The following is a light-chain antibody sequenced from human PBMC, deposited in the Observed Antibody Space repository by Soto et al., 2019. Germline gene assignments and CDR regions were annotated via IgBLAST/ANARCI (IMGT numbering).Light chain of an antibody. V-gene: IGKV3-20*01. J-gene: IGKJ1*01. CDR3: QQYVSSPWT. Sequence: EIVLTQSPGTLSLSPGERATLSCRASQSISSSYLALYQQKPGQAPRPLIYGASSRATGIPDRFSGSGCGTDFTHPISRLEPEDFAVYYCQQYVSSPWTFGQGTKVEIK. CDR1: QSISSSY. CDR2: GAS.